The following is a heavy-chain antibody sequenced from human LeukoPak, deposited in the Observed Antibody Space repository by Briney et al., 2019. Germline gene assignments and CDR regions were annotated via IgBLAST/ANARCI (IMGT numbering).Heavy chain of an antibody. Sequence: GGSLRLSCAASGFTFSSYAMSWVRQAPGKGLEWVSTITNSGGSTFYTDSVKGRFIISRDSSKNTVYLQMNSLREEDTAKYYCAKRRDNLVPIDYWGQGTLVTVAS. CDR1: GFTFSSYA. D-gene: IGHD2-15*01. CDR2: ITNSGGST. CDR3: AKRRDNLVPIDY. V-gene: IGHV3-23*01. J-gene: IGHJ4*02.